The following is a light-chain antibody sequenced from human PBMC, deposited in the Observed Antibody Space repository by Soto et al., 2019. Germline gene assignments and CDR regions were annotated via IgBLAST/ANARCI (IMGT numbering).Light chain of an antibody. CDR1: SSNIGANT. V-gene: IGLV1-44*01. J-gene: IGLJ2*01. Sequence: QSELTQPPSASGTPGQRVPISCSGSSSNIGANTVNWYQQLPGTAPKLIIYSNNQRPSGVPDRFSGSKSGTSASLAISGLQSEDEADYYCAAWDDSLNGRVFGGGTKLTVL. CDR2: SNN. CDR3: AAWDDSLNGRV.